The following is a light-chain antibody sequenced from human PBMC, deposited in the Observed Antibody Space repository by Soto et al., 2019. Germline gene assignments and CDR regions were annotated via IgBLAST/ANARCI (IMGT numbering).Light chain of an antibody. Sequence: SYELTQPPSVSVAPGKTAIITCGGNDSETKSVHWYQQKAGQAPVLVMSFDSDRPSGIPERFSGSNSGNTASLTITRADAGDEADYSCQVWDRPTDLVFGGGTKLTV. CDR2: FDS. V-gene: IGLV3-21*01. CDR3: QVWDRPTDLV. CDR1: DSETKS. J-gene: IGLJ2*01.